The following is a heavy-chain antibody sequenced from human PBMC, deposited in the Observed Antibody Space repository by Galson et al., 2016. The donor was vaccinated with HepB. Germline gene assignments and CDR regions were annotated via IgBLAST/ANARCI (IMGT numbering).Heavy chain of an antibody. Sequence: LRLSCAASGFTFTNYAIHWVRQAPGKGLEWVAVISYDGANKYNANSVKGRIAVSRDNSRNTVSLEMSSLRTDDSAVYYCARGPLFRGHGTDVWGQGTTVTVSS. CDR3: ARGPLFRGHGTDV. D-gene: IGHD3-16*01. CDR2: ISYDGANK. J-gene: IGHJ6*02. CDR1: GFTFTNYA. V-gene: IGHV3-30*09.